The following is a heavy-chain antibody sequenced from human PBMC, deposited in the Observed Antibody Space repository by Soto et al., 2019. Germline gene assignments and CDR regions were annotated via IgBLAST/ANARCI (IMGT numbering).Heavy chain of an antibody. V-gene: IGHV3-21*01. CDR3: ARAVYSSSTPLDY. Sequence: GGTLRLTCAASGFTLSSYSMNWVRQAPGKGLEWVSSISSSSSYIYYADAGKGRFTISRDNAKNSLYLQMNSLRAADTAVYFCARAVYSSSTPLDYWGQGTLVTVSS. CDR1: GFTLSSYS. CDR2: ISSSSSYI. D-gene: IGHD6-6*01. J-gene: IGHJ4*02.